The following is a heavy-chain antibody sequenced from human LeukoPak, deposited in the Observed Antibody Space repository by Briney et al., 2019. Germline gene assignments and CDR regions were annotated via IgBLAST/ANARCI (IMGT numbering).Heavy chain of an antibody. D-gene: IGHD1-26*01. CDR3: ARRLLYSGSFGPFDY. J-gene: IGHJ4*02. CDR1: GGTFSSYA. V-gene: IGHV1-69*01. Sequence: EASVKVSCKASGGTFSSYAISWVRQAPGQGLEWMGGIIPIFGTANYAQKFQGRVTITADESTSTAYMELSSLRSEDTAVYYCARRLLYSGSFGPFDYWGQGTLVTVSS. CDR2: IIPIFGTA.